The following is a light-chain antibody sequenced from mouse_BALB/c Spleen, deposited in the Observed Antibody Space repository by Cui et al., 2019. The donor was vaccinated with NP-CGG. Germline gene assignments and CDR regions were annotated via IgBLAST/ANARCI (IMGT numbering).Light chain of an antibody. J-gene: IGLJ1*01. V-gene: IGLV1*01. CDR3: ALWYSNHWV. Sequence: VTQESALTTSPGETVTLTCRSSTGAVTTSNYANWVQDKPDHLFTGLIGGTNNRVPGVPARFSGSLIGDKAALTITGAQTEDEAIYFCALWYSNHWVFGGGTKLTVL. CDR2: GTN. CDR1: TGAVTTSNY.